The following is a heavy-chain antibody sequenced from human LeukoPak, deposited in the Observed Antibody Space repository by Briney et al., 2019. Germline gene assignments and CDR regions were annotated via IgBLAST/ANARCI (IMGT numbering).Heavy chain of an antibody. CDR1: GFTFSSYS. J-gene: IGHJ5*02. D-gene: IGHD3-3*01. CDR2: ISSSSSYI. CDR3: ARDNRITMTPGWFDP. Sequence: GGSLRLSCAASGFTFSSYSMNWVRQAPGKGLEWVSSISSSSSYIYYADSVKGRFTISRDNAKNSLHLQMNSLRAEDTAVYYCARDNRITMTPGWFDPWGQGTLVTVSS. V-gene: IGHV3-21*01.